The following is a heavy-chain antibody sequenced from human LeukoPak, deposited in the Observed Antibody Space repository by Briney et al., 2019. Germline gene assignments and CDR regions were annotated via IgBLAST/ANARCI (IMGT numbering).Heavy chain of an antibody. J-gene: IGHJ5*02. V-gene: IGHV1-2*02. D-gene: IGHD2-2*01. CDR2: INPNSGGT. CDR3: ARDRVVPAASGFDP. Sequence: ASVKVSCEASGYTFTGYYMHWVRQAPGQGLEWMGWINPNSGGTNYAQKFQGRVTMTRDTSISTAYMELSRLRSDDTAVYYCARDRVVPAASGFDPWGQGTLVTVSS. CDR1: GYTFTGYY.